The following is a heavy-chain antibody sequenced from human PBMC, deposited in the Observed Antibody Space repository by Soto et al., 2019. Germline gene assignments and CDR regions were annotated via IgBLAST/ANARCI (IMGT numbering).Heavy chain of an antibody. CDR1: GGSISSYY. V-gene: IGHV4-59*01. J-gene: IGHJ4*02. D-gene: IGHD4-17*01. CDR3: ARDRPDYGLYYFDY. CDR2: IYYSGST. Sequence: XATLWLTGTVSGGSISSYYWSWIRQPPGKGLEWIGYIYYSGSTNYNPSLKSRVTISVDTSKNQFSLKLSSVTAADTAVYYCARDRPDYGLYYFDYWGQGTPVTVSS.